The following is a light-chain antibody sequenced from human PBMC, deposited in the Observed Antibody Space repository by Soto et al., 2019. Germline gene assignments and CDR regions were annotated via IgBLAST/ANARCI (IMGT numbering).Light chain of an antibody. J-gene: IGKJ2*01. CDR1: QSVSPY. CDR3: QQRSNWPPMYT. CDR2: DTS. V-gene: IGKV3-11*01. Sequence: EIVLTQFPATLSLSPGERATLSCRASQSVSPYLAWYQQEPGQSPRLVIYDTSNRATGIPARFSGSESGTDFTLTISSLEPEDFAVYYCQQRSNWPPMYTFGQGTKLEI.